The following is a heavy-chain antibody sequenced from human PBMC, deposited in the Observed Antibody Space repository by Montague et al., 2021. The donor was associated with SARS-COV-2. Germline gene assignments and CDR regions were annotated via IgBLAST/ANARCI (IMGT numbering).Heavy chain of an antibody. V-gene: IGHV3-33*01. J-gene: IGHJ6*02. CDR2: IWYDGSNK. D-gene: IGHD3-3*01. CDR1: GFTFSSYG. CDR3: ARDGPYDFWSGYYHYYYGMDV. Sequence: SLRLSCAASGFTFSSYGMHWVRQAPGKGLEWVAVIWYDGSNKYYADSXKGRFTISRDNSKNTLYLQMNSLRAEDTAVYYCARDGPYDFWSGYYHYYYGMDVWGQGTTVTASS.